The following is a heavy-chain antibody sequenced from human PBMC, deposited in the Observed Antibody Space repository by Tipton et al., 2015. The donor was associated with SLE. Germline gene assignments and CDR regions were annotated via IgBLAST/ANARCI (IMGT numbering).Heavy chain of an antibody. CDR1: GGSFSGYY. D-gene: IGHD4-17*01. V-gene: IGHV4-34*01. J-gene: IGHJ4*02. Sequence: LRLSCAVYGGSFSGYYWSWIRQPPGKGLEWIGEISHSGGTNYSPSLKSRVTISVDTSKNQFSLKLSSVTAADTAVYYCAGGQDDFGDYWGQGTLVTVSS. CDR2: ISHSGGT. CDR3: AGGQDDFGDY.